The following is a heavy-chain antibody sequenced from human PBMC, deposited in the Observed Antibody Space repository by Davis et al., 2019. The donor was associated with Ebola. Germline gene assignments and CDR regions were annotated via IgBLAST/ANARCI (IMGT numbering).Heavy chain of an antibody. V-gene: IGHV3-30*02. D-gene: IGHD1-26*01. CDR1: GFTFSSYG. CDR2: IRYDGSHE. Sequence: PGGSLRLSCAASGFTFSSYGMHWVRQAPGKGLEWVAFIRYDGSHEDYPDSVKGRFTISRDNSKNTVYLQMNSLRAEDMAVYFCAKDQGSGSYYPDAFDMWGQGTMVTVSS. J-gene: IGHJ3*02. CDR3: AKDQGSGSYYPDAFDM.